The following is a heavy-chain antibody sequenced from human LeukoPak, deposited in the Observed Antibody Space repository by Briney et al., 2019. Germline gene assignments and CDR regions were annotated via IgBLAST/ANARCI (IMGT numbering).Heavy chain of an antibody. J-gene: IGHJ4*02. V-gene: IGHV3-23*01. Sequence: PGGSLRLSCAASGFIFRNYGMNWVRQAPGKGLEWVSGISGHGDITYYADSVKGRFTISRDNSRNTVYLQMNSLRAEDTAVYYCAKGDTTWELPHDYWGQGTLVTVSS. D-gene: IGHD1-26*01. CDR2: ISGHGDIT. CDR3: AKGDTTWELPHDY. CDR1: GFIFRNYG.